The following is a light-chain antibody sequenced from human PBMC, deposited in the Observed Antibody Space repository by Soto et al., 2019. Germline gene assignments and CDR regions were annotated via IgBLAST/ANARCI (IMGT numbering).Light chain of an antibody. CDR1: QVISTS. J-gene: IGKJ5*01. CDR3: QQLFDSPIT. CDR2: AAS. Sequence: DIHLTQSPSFLSPSIGESGTITFRASQVISTSLAWYQVKPGKAPKLLIYAASTLESGVPSRFSATVSGTEFSLTITSLQPEDFATYYCQQLFDSPITFGQGTRLENK. V-gene: IGKV1-9*01.